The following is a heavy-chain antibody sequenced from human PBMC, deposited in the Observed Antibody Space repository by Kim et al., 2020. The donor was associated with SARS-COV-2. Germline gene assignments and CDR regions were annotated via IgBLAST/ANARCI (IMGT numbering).Heavy chain of an antibody. D-gene: IGHD3-10*01. CDR2: ISGSGGST. CDR3: AKGPGSGSYYIYYYYYGMDV. Sequence: GGSLRLSCAASGFTFSSYAMSWVRQAPGKGLEWVSAISGSGGSTYYADSVKGRFTISRDNSKNTLYLQMNSLRAEDTAVYYCAKGPGSGSYYIYYYYYGMDVWGQGTTVTVSS. CDR1: GFTFSSYA. V-gene: IGHV3-23*01. J-gene: IGHJ6*02.